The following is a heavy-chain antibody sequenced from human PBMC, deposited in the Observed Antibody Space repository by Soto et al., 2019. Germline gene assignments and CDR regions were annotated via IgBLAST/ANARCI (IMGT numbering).Heavy chain of an antibody. CDR2: MNPNSGNT. CDR1: GYTFTSYA. CDR3: ARVMGYCSGGSCYWYYYYGMDV. V-gene: IGHV1-8*01. J-gene: IGHJ6*01. Sequence: QVQLVQSGSEVKKPGASVKVSCKASGYTFTSYAINWVRQATGQGLEWMGWMNPNSGNTGYAQKFQGRVTMTRNTSISKAYMELSSLRSEDTAVYYCARVMGYCSGGSCYWYYYYGMDVWGHGTTVTVAS. D-gene: IGHD2-15*01.